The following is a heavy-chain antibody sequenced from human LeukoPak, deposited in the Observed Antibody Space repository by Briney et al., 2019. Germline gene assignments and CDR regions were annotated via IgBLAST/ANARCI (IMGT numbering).Heavy chain of an antibody. D-gene: IGHD3-10*01. J-gene: IGHJ6*02. CDR2: LYYSVST. CDR3: GRLGRSAYYYGMDV. V-gene: IGHV4-39*01. CDR1: GVSVSSTTYY. Sequence: SETLSLTCTVSGVSVSSTTYYWGWIRQPPGKGLEWIVSLYYSVSTHYNPSLKSRVTISADTSKNQFSLKLNSVTAADTAVYYCGRLGRSAYYYGMDVWGQGTTVTVSS.